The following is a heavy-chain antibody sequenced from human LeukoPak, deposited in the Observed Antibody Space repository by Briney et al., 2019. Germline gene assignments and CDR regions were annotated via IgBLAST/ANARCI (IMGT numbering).Heavy chain of an antibody. CDR3: ARGRSRIAARLVAFDI. D-gene: IGHD6-6*01. CDR2: INHSGST. Sequence: SETLSLTCAVYGGSFSGYYWSWIRQPPGKGLEWIGEINHSGSTNYNPSLKSRVTISVDTSKNQFSLKLSSVTAADTAAYYCARGRSRIAARLVAFDIWGQGTMVTVSS. V-gene: IGHV4-34*01. J-gene: IGHJ3*02. CDR1: GGSFSGYY.